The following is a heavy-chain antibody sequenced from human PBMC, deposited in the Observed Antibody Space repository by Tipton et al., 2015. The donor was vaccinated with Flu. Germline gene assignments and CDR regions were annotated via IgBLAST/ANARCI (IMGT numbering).Heavy chain of an antibody. CDR1: GGSISSGGYY. D-gene: IGHD6-13*01. CDR3: ARAKQPRWSAFDI. V-gene: IGHV4-31*01. J-gene: IGHJ3*02. CDR2: IYYSGST. Sequence: TLSLTCTVSGGSISSGGYYWSWIRQHPGKGLEWIGYIYYSGSTYYNPSLKSLVTISVDTSKNQFSLKLSSVTAADTAVYYCARAKQPRWSAFDIWGQGTMGTVSS.